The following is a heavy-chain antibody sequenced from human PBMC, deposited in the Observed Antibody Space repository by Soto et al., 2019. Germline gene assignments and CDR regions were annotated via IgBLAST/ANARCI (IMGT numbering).Heavy chain of an antibody. Sequence: QVQLVQSGAEVKKPGASVRVSCKASGYTFTGHYIHWVRQAPGQGLEWMGWINPNSGSTTYAQKFQGRVTLTRDTAINTAYIELSSLRSDDTAVFYCATVGGVVGICFDPWGQGTLVTVSS. J-gene: IGHJ5*02. CDR1: GYTFTGHY. V-gene: IGHV1-2*02. CDR2: INPNSGST. CDR3: ATVGGVVGICFDP. D-gene: IGHD3-3*01.